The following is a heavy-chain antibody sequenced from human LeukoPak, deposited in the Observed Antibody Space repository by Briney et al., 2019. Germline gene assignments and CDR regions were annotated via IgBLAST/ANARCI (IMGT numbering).Heavy chain of an antibody. D-gene: IGHD3-3*01. Sequence: KPSETLSLTCTVSGGSISSYYWSWIRQPPGKGLEWIGYIHYSGSTNYNPSLKSRVTISVDTSKNQFSLKLSSVTAADTAVYYCARGSQDDFWSGYQVLDYWGQGTLVTVSS. CDR2: IHYSGST. CDR3: ARGSQDDFWSGYQVLDY. V-gene: IGHV4-59*01. CDR1: GGSISSYY. J-gene: IGHJ4*02.